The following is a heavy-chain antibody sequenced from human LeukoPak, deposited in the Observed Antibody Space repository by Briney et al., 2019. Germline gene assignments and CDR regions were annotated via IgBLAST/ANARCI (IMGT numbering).Heavy chain of an antibody. CDR3: ARDFSGYSSSWPPSDY. J-gene: IGHJ4*02. CDR2: ISGSGGST. D-gene: IGHD6-13*01. CDR1: GFTFSSYA. V-gene: IGHV3-23*01. Sequence: PGGSLRLSCAASGFTFSSYAMSWVRQAPGKGLEWVSAISGSGGSTYYADSVKGRFTISRDNAKNSLYLQMNSLRAEDTALYHCARDFSGYSSSWPPSDYWGQGTLVTVSS.